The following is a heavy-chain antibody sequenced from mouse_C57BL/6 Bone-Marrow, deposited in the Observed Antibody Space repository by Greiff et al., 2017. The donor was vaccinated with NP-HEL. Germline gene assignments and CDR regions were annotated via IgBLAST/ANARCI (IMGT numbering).Heavy chain of an antibody. CDR1: GYTFTSYW. D-gene: IGHD2-1*01. J-gene: IGHJ2*01. CDR3: AREGDGNYVRYFDY. CDR2: IHPNSGRT. Sequence: QVQLQQPGAELVKPGASVKLSCKASGYTFTSYWMHWVKQRPGQGLEWIGMIHPNSGRTNYNEKFKSKATLTVDKSSSTAYMQLSSLTSEDSAVYYCAREGDGNYVRYFDYWGQGTTLTVSS. V-gene: IGHV1-64*01.